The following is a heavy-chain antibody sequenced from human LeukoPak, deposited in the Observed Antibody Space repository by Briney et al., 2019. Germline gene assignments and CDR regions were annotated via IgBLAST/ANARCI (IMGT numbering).Heavy chain of an antibody. CDR3: AKQQWLVNYYYYMDV. D-gene: IGHD6-19*01. Sequence: TGGSLRLSCAASGFTFSSYAMNWVRQAPGKGLEWVSAISGSGSSTYYANSANGRFTIFRDNTKNTLYLQMNSLRAEDTAVEYCAKQQWLVNYYYYMDVWGKGTTVT. J-gene: IGHJ6*03. CDR1: GFTFSSYA. V-gene: IGHV3-23*01. CDR2: ISGSGSST.